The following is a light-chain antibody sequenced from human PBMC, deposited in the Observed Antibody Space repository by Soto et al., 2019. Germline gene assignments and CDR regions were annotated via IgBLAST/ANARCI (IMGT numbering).Light chain of an antibody. J-gene: IGKJ1*01. CDR3: QQYGSSPWT. Sequence: ETVLTQSPGTLSLSPGERATLSCRASQTIRSNYLAWYRQTPGQAPRLLLYSASNRATGIADRFSGSGSGTDFTLIISRLEPEDFALYYCQQYGSSPWTFGQGTKVEIK. CDR2: SAS. CDR1: QTIRSNY. V-gene: IGKV3-20*01.